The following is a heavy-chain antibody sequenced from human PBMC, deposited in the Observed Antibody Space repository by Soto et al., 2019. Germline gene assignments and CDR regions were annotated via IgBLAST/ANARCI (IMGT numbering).Heavy chain of an antibody. J-gene: IGHJ4*02. V-gene: IGHV3-15*01. Sequence: GSLRLSCAASGFTFSNAWMSWVRQAPGKGLEWVGRIKSKTDGGTTDYAAPVKGRLTISRDDSKNTLYLQMNSLKTEDTAVYYCTIEQWLVRSYDYWGQGTLVTVSS. CDR3: TIEQWLVRSYDY. CDR2: IKSKTDGGTT. D-gene: IGHD6-19*01. CDR1: GFTFSNAW.